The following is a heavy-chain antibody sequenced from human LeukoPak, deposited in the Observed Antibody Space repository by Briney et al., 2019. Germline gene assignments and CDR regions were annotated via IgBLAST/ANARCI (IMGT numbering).Heavy chain of an antibody. V-gene: IGHV3-30*04. CDR3: ARDPQYHAFDI. D-gene: IGHD4-11*01. Sequence: GGSLRLSCAASGFTFSSYAMHWVRQAPGKGLEWVATISYDGRNKYYADSVKGRFTISRDNSKNTLYLQVNSLRAEDTAVYFCARDPQYHAFDIWGQGTMVTVSS. CDR1: GFTFSSYA. CDR2: ISYDGRNK. J-gene: IGHJ3*02.